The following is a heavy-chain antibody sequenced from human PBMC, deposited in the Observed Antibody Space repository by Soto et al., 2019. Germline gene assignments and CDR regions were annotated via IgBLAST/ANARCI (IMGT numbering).Heavy chain of an antibody. D-gene: IGHD2-21*02. CDR1: GFTFSSYV. Sequence: GGSLRLSCAASGFTFSSYVMHWVRQAPGKGLEWVAVISYDGSNKYYADSVKGRFTISRDNSKNTLYLQMNSLRAEDTAVYYCAKDSTVVVTAIGSWYFDLWGRGTLGTVSS. J-gene: IGHJ2*01. CDR3: AKDSTVVVTAIGSWYFDL. CDR2: ISYDGSNK. V-gene: IGHV3-30*18.